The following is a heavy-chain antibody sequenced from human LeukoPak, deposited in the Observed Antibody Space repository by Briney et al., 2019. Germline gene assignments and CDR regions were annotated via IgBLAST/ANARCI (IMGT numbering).Heavy chain of an antibody. V-gene: IGHV4-31*03. CDR1: GGSISIGGYS. CDR2: VYYSGTT. J-gene: IGHJ4*02. CDR3: ARGPGGRLRVLDF. D-gene: IGHD4-17*01. Sequence: SETLSLTCTVSGGSISIGGYSWTWIRQHPGKGLEWIGYVYYSGTTYYNPSLESRVTMSVDTSRNQFSLKLTSVTAADTAVYYCARGPGGRLRVLDFWGQGTLVTVSS.